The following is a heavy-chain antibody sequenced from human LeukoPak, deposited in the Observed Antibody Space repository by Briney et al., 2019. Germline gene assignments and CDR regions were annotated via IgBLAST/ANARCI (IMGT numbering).Heavy chain of an antibody. V-gene: IGHV1-2*02. Sequence: ASVTVSFTASAYTFTAYHIQWVRQAPGQGLEWMGWINPNSGATKYEQKFQGRVTMTRDASISTVYMELSRLRSDDTAVYFCARGYYYVDVWGLGTTVTVSS. CDR3: ARGYYYVDV. CDR2: INPNSGAT. CDR1: AYTFTAYH. J-gene: IGHJ6*02.